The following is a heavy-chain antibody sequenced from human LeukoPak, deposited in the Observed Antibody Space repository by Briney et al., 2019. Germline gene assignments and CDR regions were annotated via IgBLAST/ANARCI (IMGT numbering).Heavy chain of an antibody. CDR2: MNPNSGNT. D-gene: IGHD3-3*01. CDR3: ARGGGYDFWSGYFDTYYYYYYGMDV. V-gene: IGHV1-8*01. CDR1: GYTFTSYD. Sequence: ASVKVSCKASGYTFTSYDINWVRQATGQGLEWMGWMNPNSGNTGYAQKFQGRVTMTRNTSISTAYMGLSSLRSEDTAVYYCARGGGYDFWSGYFDTYYYYYYGMDVWGQGTTVTVSS. J-gene: IGHJ6*02.